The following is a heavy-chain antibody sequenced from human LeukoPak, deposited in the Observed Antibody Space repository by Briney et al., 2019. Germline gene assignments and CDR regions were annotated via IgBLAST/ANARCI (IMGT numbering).Heavy chain of an antibody. D-gene: IGHD2-15*01. CDR1: GGSISSSSYY. J-gene: IGHJ5*02. CDR2: IYYSGST. Sequence: SETLSLTCTVSGGSISSSSYYWGWIRQPPGKGLEWIGSIYYSGSTYYNPSLKSRVTISVDTSKNQFFLKLSSVTAADTAVYYCARVADCSGGSCYSPWFDPWGQGTLVTVSS. V-gene: IGHV4-39*01. CDR3: ARVADCSGGSCYSPWFDP.